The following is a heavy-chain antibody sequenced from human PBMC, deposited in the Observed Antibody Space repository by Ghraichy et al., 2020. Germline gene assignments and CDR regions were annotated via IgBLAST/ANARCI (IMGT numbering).Heavy chain of an antibody. J-gene: IGHJ5*02. CDR2: INANSGGT. D-gene: IGHD3-22*01. V-gene: IGHV1-2*02. CDR3: ARLDRSAYYYYDL. Sequence: ASVKVSCKASGYTFTGYYMHWVRQAPGQGLEWMGWINANSGGTNYAQKFQGRVTMTRDTSISTAYMELGRLGSDDTAVYYCARLDRSAYYYYDLWGQGTLVTVSS. CDR1: GYTFTGYY.